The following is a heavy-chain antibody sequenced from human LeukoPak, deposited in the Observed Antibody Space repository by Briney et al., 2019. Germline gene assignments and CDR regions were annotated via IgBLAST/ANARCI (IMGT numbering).Heavy chain of an antibody. CDR3: ARESTAAATTLDV. V-gene: IGHV1-69*06. CDR2: IIPIFGTA. Sequence: SVKVSCKASGGTFSSYAISWVRQAPGQGLEWMGGIIPIFGTANYAQKFQGRVTITADKSTSTAYMELSSLRSEDTAVYYCARESTAAATTLDVWGKGTTVAVSS. CDR1: GGTFSSYA. D-gene: IGHD6-13*01. J-gene: IGHJ6*04.